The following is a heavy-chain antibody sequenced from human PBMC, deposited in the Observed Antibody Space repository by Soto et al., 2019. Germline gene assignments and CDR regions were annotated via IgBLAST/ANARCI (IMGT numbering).Heavy chain of an antibody. J-gene: IGHJ4*02. D-gene: IGHD5-18*01. CDR3: ARINKGYGTDS. CDR2: IDYTGKT. V-gene: IGHV4-39*01. Sequence: QLQLQESGPGLVKPSETLSLTCTVSGGSISSSSYYWGCIRQPPGKGLEWIASIDYTGKTFYNPSLTSRVTISVDTTKNQFSLKVTSVTAADTAVYYCARINKGYGTDSWGQGTLVTVSS. CDR1: GGSISSSSYY.